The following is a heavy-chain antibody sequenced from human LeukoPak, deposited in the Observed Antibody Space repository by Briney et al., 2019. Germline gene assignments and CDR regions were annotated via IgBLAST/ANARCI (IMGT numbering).Heavy chain of an antibody. CDR1: GYSISSGYY. Sequence: SETLSLTCVVSGYSISSGYYWGWIRQPPGKGLEWIGSIYHSGSTYYNPSLKSRVTISVDTSKNQFSLKLSSVTAADTAVYYCARANWNYAVLFDYWGQGTLVTVSS. CDR3: ARANWNYAVLFDY. V-gene: IGHV4-38-2*01. J-gene: IGHJ4*02. D-gene: IGHD1-7*01. CDR2: IYHSGST.